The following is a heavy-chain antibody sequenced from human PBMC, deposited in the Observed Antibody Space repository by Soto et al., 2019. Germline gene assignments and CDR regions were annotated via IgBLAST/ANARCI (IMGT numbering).Heavy chain of an antibody. Sequence: GGSLRLSCAASGFTFSSGWMSWVRQAPGKGLEWVANIKQDGSEKYFVDSVKGRFTISRDNAKNLSYLQLNSLRTEDMAVYYCARDLRFLGEFDYWGQGTPGTVSA. V-gene: IGHV3-7*01. CDR2: IKQDGSEK. CDR3: ARDLRFLGEFDY. J-gene: IGHJ4*02. D-gene: IGHD3-3*01. CDR1: GFTFSSGW.